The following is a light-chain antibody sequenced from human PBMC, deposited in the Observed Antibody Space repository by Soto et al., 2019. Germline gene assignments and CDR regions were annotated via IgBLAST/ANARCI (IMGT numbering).Light chain of an antibody. J-gene: IGKJ4*01. V-gene: IGKV3-15*01. CDR1: QSVSSN. CDR2: AAS. Sequence: EIVLTQSPGTLSLSPGERATLSCRASQSVSSNLAWYQQKPGQAPRLLIYAASTRATDIPARFSGSGSGTEFTLTISSLQSEDFAVYYCQQYGSSPLTFGGGTKVDIK. CDR3: QQYGSSPLT.